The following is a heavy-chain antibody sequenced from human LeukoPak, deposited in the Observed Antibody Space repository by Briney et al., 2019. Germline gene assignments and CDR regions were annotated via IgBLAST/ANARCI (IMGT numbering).Heavy chain of an antibody. Sequence: GESLKISCKGSGYSFTSYWIGWVRQMPGKGLEWMGIIYPGDSDTGYSPSFQGQVTISADKSISTAYLQWSSLKASDTAMYYCARRPGYSGYEVAFDIWGQGTMVTVSS. D-gene: IGHD5-12*01. CDR2: IYPGDSDT. V-gene: IGHV5-51*01. CDR3: ARRPGYSGYEVAFDI. J-gene: IGHJ3*02. CDR1: GYSFTSYW.